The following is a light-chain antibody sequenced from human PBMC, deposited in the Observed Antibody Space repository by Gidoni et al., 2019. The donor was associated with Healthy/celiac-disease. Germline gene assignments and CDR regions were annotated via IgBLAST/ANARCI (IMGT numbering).Light chain of an antibody. J-gene: IGKJ1*01. CDR1: QIVSSSY. CDR2: GAS. Sequence: DIVLTQSPGTLALSPGGRATLSCRASQIVSSSYLAWDQQKPGQAPRLLIYGASSRATGIPDRFSGSGSGTDFTLTISRLEPEDFAVYYCQQYGSSPWTFGQXTKVEIK. V-gene: IGKV3-20*01. CDR3: QQYGSSPWT.